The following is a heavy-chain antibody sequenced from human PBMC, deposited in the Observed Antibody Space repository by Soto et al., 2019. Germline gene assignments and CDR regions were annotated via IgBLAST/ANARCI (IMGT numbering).Heavy chain of an antibody. D-gene: IGHD5-12*01. Sequence: EVQLVQSGGGLVQPGGSLRLSCAVSGFPFNEFWMSWVRQTPGKGLEWVANIKQDGSEKSYVDSVKGRFTISRDNARNSVYLQMNNLRVEATAVYYCVRDRFLSYRIGYGFGAWGQGTLVIVSS. J-gene: IGHJ5*02. CDR3: VRDRFLSYRIGYGFGA. CDR1: GFPFNEFW. V-gene: IGHV3-7*01. CDR2: IKQDGSEK.